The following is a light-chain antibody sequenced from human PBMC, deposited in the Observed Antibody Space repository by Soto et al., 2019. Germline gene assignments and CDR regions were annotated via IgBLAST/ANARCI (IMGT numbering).Light chain of an antibody. CDR3: MQALRTLRT. J-gene: IGKJ1*01. CDR2: LGS. Sequence: DIVMTQSPLSLPVTPGEPASISCRSSHSLLHSNGYNYLYWYLQKPGQSPQLLIYLGSNRASGVPDRFSGSGAGTDFTLKISRVEADDVGLYYCMQALRTLRTFGQGTKVDIK. V-gene: IGKV2-28*01. CDR1: HSLLHSNGYNY.